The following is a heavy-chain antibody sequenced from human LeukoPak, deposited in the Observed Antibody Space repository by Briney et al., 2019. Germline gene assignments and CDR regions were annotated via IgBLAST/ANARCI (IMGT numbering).Heavy chain of an antibody. Sequence: ASVKVACQASGYTFKGYYLLWVRQAPGHGLEWRGWNNPNSGGTNYAQKFHGRVTMTRVTSVSTADMELSRLRSDDTAVYYCARNDFWMDFDYWVQGTLVSVPS. V-gene: IGHV1-2*02. D-gene: IGHD3-3*01. CDR3: ARNDFWMDFDY. J-gene: IGHJ4*02. CDR2: NNPNSGGT. CDR1: GYTFKGYY.